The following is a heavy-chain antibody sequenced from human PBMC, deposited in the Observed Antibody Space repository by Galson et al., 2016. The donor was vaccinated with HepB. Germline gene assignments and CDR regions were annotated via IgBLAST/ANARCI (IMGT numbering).Heavy chain of an antibody. Sequence: SLRLSCAGTGFTFSTYAMSWVRQAPGKRLEWVSAISGSGDTTYYADSVKGRFSISRGNSKNTLYLQMSSLTAEDTAVYYCAKWSDAAATYWGQGALVTVSS. V-gene: IGHV3-23*01. CDR3: AKWSDAAATY. CDR1: GFTFSTYA. J-gene: IGHJ4*02. CDR2: ISGSGDTT. D-gene: IGHD6-13*01.